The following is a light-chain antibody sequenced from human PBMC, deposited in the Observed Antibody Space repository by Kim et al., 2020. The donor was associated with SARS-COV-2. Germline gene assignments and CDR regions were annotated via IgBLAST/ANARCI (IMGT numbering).Light chain of an antibody. CDR1: QSISSW. Sequence: DIKMTQSPSTLSASVGDRVTITCRASQSISSWSAWYQQKPGKAPKLQIYDASSLESGVPSRFSGSGSGTEFTLTISSLQPDDFATYYCQQYNSYPWTFGQGTKVDIK. J-gene: IGKJ1*01. CDR3: QQYNSYPWT. V-gene: IGKV1-5*01. CDR2: DAS.